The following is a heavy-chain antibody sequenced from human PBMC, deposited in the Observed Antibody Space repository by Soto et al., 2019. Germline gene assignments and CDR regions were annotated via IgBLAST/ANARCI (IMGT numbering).Heavy chain of an antibody. V-gene: IGHV3-23*01. D-gene: IGHD3-9*01. CDR2: ISGSGGST. Sequence: EVQLLESGGGLVQPGGSLRLSCAASGFTFSSYAMSWVRQAPGKGLEWVSAISGSGGSTYYADSVKGRFTISRDNSKNALYLQMNSLRAEDTAVYYCAKVGDILTGYLSWGQGTLVTVSS. J-gene: IGHJ4*02. CDR3: AKVGDILTGYLS. CDR1: GFTFSSYA.